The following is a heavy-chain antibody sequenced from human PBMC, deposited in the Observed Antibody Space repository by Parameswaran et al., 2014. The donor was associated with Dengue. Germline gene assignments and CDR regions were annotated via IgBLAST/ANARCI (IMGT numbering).Heavy chain of an antibody. CDR3: ARPYGDYPFHWYFDL. J-gene: IGHJ2*01. V-gene: IGHV1-69*01. Sequence: SWVRQAPGQGLEWMGGIIPIFGTANYAQKFQGRVTITADESTSTAYMELSSLRSEDTAVYYCARPYGDYPFHWYFDLWGRGTLVTVSS. CDR2: IIPIFGTA. D-gene: IGHD4-17*01.